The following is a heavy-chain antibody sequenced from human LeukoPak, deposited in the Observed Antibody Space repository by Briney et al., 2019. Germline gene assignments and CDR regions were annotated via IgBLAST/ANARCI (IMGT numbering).Heavy chain of an antibody. D-gene: IGHD3-10*01. V-gene: IGHV3-30*18. CDR2: ISYDGSNK. Sequence: GRSLRLSCAASGFTFSSYGMLWVRQAPGKGLEWVAVISYDGSNKYYADSVKGRFTISRDNSKNTLYLQMNSLRAEDTAVYYCAKDTIGHGYYFDYWGQGTLVTVSS. J-gene: IGHJ4*02. CDR3: AKDTIGHGYYFDY. CDR1: GFTFSSYG.